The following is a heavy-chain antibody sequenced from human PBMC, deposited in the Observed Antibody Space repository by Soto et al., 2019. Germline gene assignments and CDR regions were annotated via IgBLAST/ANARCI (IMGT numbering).Heavy chain of an antibody. D-gene: IGHD6-6*01. CDR3: ARGSSIAGLYYGMDV. V-gene: IGHV4-31*03. J-gene: IGHJ6*02. Sequence: QVQLQESGPGLVKPSQTLSLTCTVSGGSISSGGYYWTWIRQLPGKGLEWIGYNYYSGITYYNPSLKSRVTLSLDTSKNQCSLKLSSVTAADTAVYYCARGSSIAGLYYGMDVWGQGTTVTVSS. CDR1: GGSISSGGYY. CDR2: NYYSGIT.